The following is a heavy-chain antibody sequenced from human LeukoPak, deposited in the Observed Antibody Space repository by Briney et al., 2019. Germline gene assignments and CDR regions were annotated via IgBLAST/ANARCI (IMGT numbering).Heavy chain of an antibody. D-gene: IGHD5-12*01. V-gene: IGHV3-7*01. J-gene: IGHJ4*02. Sequence: WMTWVRQAPGRGLEWVANIKEDGSEKYYVYSVKGRFAISRDNAKNSLYLQMDSLRAEDTALYYCARDILWIGGQGTLVTVSS. CDR2: IKEDGSEK. CDR3: ARDILWI. CDR1: W.